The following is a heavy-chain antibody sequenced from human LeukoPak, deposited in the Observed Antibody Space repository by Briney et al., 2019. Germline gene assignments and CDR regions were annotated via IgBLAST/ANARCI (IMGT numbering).Heavy chain of an antibody. CDR2: IKDDGSVK. Sequence: GGSLRLSCVGSGFTFSSNWMTWVRQAPGKGLEWVANIKDDGSVKYSVDSVKGRFTISRDNAKNLLYLQMSSLRAEDTAVYYCARARIDYWGQGALVTVSS. CDR3: ARARIDY. V-gene: IGHV3-7*04. J-gene: IGHJ4*02. D-gene: IGHD1-14*01. CDR1: GFTFSSNW.